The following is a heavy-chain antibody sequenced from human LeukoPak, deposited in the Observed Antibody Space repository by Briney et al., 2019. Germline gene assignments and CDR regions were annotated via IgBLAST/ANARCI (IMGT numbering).Heavy chain of an antibody. CDR2: INGSGDRT. CDR1: GFTFSSYA. Sequence: GGSLRLSCVASGFTFSSYAMNWVRQAPGQGLELVSSINGSGDRTYYADSVKGRFTISRDNSKNTLYLQMNSLRAEDTAVYYWAKPARTDYADYWGQGTLVTVSS. J-gene: IGHJ4*02. D-gene: IGHD1-14*01. V-gene: IGHV3-23*01. CDR3: AKPARTDYADY.